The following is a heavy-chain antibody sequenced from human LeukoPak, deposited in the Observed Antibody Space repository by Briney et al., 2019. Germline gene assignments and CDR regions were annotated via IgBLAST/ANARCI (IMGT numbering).Heavy chain of an antibody. V-gene: IGHV1-18*01. CDR2: ISGYNGET. CDR3: ARDYEIAVRYDCFDP. CDR1: GYTFSNFG. J-gene: IGHJ5*02. D-gene: IGHD6-6*01. Sequence: ASVKVSCKAAGYTFSNFGISWVRQAPGQGLEWMGWISGYNGETNYARKFQGRVTMTTDTSANTAYMEVRSLRSDDTAVYYCARDYEIAVRYDCFDPWGQGTLVIVSS.